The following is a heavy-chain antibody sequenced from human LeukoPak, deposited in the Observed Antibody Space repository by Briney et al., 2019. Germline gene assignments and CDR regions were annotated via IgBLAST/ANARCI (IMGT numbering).Heavy chain of an antibody. J-gene: IGHJ4*02. Sequence: PGASLRLSCAASGFSLSTYGVSWVRQPPGKGLEWVSGITGTGGSTYYVDSVKGRFTVSRDTSKNTLYLQMNSLRAEDTAIYYCAKDHGTAVAGFYYWGQGTLVTVSS. CDR1: GFSLSTYG. CDR2: ITGTGGST. V-gene: IGHV3-23*01. D-gene: IGHD6-19*01. CDR3: AKDHGTAVAGFYY.